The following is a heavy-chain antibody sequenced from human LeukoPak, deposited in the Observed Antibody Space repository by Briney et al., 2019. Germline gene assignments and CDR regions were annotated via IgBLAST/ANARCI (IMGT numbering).Heavy chain of an antibody. CDR2: IYYSGTT. Sequence: PSETLSLTCTVSGGSISSGGYYWSWIRPHPGQGLEWIGNIYYSGTTYYNPSLKSRVTISVDTSKNQFSLKLSSVTAADTAVYYCARDHEYCSGGSCYPHYYYGMDVWGQGTTVTVSS. CDR1: GGSISSGGYY. CDR3: ARDHEYCSGGSCYPHYYYGMDV. J-gene: IGHJ6*02. V-gene: IGHV4-31*03. D-gene: IGHD2-15*01.